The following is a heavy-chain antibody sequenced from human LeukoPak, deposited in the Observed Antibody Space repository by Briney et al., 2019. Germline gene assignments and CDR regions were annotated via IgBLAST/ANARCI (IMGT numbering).Heavy chain of an antibody. CDR3: ARLRSGRKQLTVFDY. Sequence: PGGSLRLSCAASGFTFSSYSMNWVRQAPGKGLEWVSSISSSSSYIYYADSVKGRFTISRDNAKNSLYLQMNSLRAEDTAVYYCARLRSGRKQLTVFDYWGQGTLVTVSS. J-gene: IGHJ4*02. D-gene: IGHD6-6*01. CDR1: GFTFSSYS. V-gene: IGHV3-21*04. CDR2: ISSSSSYI.